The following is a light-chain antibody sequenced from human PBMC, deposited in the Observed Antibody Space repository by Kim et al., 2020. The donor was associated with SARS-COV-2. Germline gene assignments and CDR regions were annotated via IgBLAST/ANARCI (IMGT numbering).Light chain of an antibody. CDR3: MQGSNLRT. CDR1: QSLLYRDGKTY. Sequence: DIVMTQTPLSLSVTPGQPASISSRSSQSLLYRDGKTYLSWYLQKTGQPPQLLIYEVSSRCSGVSDRFTGGGSGTDFTLRISRVEAGDVGIYYCMQGSNLRTFGEGTKVEIK. CDR2: EVS. V-gene: IGKV2-29*02. J-gene: IGKJ1*01.